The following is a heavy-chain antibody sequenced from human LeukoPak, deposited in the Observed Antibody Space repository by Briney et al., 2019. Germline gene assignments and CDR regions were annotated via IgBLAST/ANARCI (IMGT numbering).Heavy chain of an antibody. J-gene: IGHJ4*02. CDR1: GYTFTSYG. V-gene: IGHV1-18*01. D-gene: IGHD3-3*01. CDR3: ARNRSGYCDY. CDR2: ISGYNGNT. Sequence: ASEKVSCRASGYTFTSYGISWVRQAPGQGLEWMGRISGYNGNTNYAQKLQGRVTMTTDTSTSTAYMELRSLRSDDTAVYYCARNRSGYCDYWGQGTLVTVSS.